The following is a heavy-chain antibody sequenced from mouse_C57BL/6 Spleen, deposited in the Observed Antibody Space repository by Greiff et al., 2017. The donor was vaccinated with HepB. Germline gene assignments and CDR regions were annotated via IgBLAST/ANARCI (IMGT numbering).Heavy chain of an antibody. J-gene: IGHJ3*01. V-gene: IGHV3-6*01. CDR3: ANYGYDGGFAY. CDR2: ISYDGSN. D-gene: IGHD2-2*01. Sequence: DVQLQESGPGLVKPSQSLSLTCSVTGYSITSGYYWNWIRQFPGNKLEWMGYISYDGSNNYNPSLKNRISITRDPSKNQFFLKLNSVTTEDTATYYCANYGYDGGFAYWGQGTLVTVSA. CDR1: GYSITSGYY.